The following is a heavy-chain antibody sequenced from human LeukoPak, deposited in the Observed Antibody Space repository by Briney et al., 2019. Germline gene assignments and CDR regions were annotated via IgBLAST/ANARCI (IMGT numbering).Heavy chain of an antibody. CDR2: MNPNSGNA. CDR1: GYTFTSYD. Sequence: ASVKVSCKASGYTFTSYDINWVRQATGQGLEWMGWMNPNSGNAGCSQKFQDRVTMTRSTSTSTAYMELSSLRSEDTAVYYCARGAWYSSGYTALHYFDYWGQGTLVTVSS. J-gene: IGHJ4*02. D-gene: IGHD6-19*01. V-gene: IGHV1-8*01. CDR3: ARGAWYSSGYTALHYFDY.